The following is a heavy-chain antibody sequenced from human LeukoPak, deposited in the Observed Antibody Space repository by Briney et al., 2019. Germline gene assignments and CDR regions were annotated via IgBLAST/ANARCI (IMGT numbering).Heavy chain of an antibody. CDR1: GYTFTSYD. V-gene: IGHV1-8*01. J-gene: IGHJ4*02. CDR2: MNPNSGNT. D-gene: IGHD3-3*01. Sequence: GASVKVSCKASGYTFTSYDINWVRQATGQGLEWMGWMNPNSGNTGYAQKFQGRVTMTRNTSISTAYMELSSLRSEDTAMYYCARHEGFWSGYYKFDYWGQGTLVTVSS. CDR3: ARHEGFWSGYYKFDY.